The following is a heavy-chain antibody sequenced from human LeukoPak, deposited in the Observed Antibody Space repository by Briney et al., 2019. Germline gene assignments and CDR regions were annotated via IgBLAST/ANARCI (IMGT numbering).Heavy chain of an antibody. CDR2: ISVSGNT. Sequence: SGGSLRLSCAASGFTLSSYAMSWVRQGPGKGLEWVSAISVSGNTYHADSVKGRFTISRDSSKNTLYLQMNSLRAEDTAVYYCARRAGAYSHPYDYWGQGTLVTVSS. CDR3: ARRAGAYSHPYDY. J-gene: IGHJ4*02. V-gene: IGHV3-23*01. D-gene: IGHD4/OR15-4a*01. CDR1: GFTLSSYA.